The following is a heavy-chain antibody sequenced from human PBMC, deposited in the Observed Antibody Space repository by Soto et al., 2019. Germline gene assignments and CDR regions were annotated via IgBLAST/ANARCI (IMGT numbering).Heavy chain of an antibody. CDR2: TYYRSKWYS. D-gene: IGHD6-6*01. V-gene: IGHV6-1*01. CDR1: GDSVSSNSAA. CDR3: ARAKEYTSSSGMDV. Sequence: QTLSLTCAISGDSVSSNSAAWNWIRQSPSRGLEWLGRTYYRSKWYSDYAVSVKSRITINPDTSKNQFSLQLNSVTPEDTAVYYCARAKEYTSSSGMDVWGQGTTVTVSS. J-gene: IGHJ6*02.